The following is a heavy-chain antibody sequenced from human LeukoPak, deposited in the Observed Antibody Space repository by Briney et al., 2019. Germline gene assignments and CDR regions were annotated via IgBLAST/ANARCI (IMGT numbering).Heavy chain of an antibody. J-gene: IGHJ4*02. D-gene: IGHD6-13*01. CDR3: VAAAASDY. V-gene: IGHV3-21*01. Sequence: GGSLRLSCAASGFTFSSYSMNWVRQAPGKGLEWVSSISSSSSYIYYADSVKGRLTISRDNAKNSLYLQMNSLTAEDTAVYYCVAAAASDYWGQGTLVTVSS. CDR2: ISSSSSYI. CDR1: GFTFSSYS.